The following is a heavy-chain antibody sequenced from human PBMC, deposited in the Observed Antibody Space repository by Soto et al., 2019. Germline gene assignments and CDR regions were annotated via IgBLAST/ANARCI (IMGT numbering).Heavy chain of an antibody. J-gene: IGHJ4*02. CDR1: GFTFSSYA. Sequence: EVQLLESGGGLVQPGGSLRLSCAASGFTFSSYAMNWVRQAPGKGLEWVSGISDSGTNTYYADSVKGRFTFSRDNSKNTRYLQMDSLRAEDTAVYYCARDLTPTVAIGWYFDYWGQGTLVTVSS. CDR3: ARDLTPTVAIGWYFDY. D-gene: IGHD5-12*01. CDR2: ISDSGTNT. V-gene: IGHV3-23*01.